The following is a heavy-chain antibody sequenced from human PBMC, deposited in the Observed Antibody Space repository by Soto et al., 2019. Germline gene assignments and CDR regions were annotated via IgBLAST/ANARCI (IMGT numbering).Heavy chain of an antibody. V-gene: IGHV3-64D*06. CDR3: VKGRVGGMATMMDAFDI. Sequence: GGSLRLSCSASGFTFSSYAMHWVRQAPGKGLEYVSAISSNGGSTYYADSVKGRFTISRDNSKNTLYLQMSSLRAEDTAVYYCVKGRVGGMATMMDAFDIWCPGTMVNV. CDR1: GFTFSSYA. J-gene: IGHJ3*02. CDR2: ISSNGGST. D-gene: IGHD3-16*01.